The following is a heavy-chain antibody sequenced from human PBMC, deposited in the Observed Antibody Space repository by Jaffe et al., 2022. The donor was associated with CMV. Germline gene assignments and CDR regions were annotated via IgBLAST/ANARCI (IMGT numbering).Heavy chain of an antibody. J-gene: IGHJ3*02. CDR3: ARGTGIVVVITTDAFDI. V-gene: IGHV1-2*02. Sequence: QVQLVQSGAEVKKPGASVKVSCKASGYTFTGYYMHWVRQAPGQGLEWMGWINPNSGGTNYAQKFQGRVTMTRDTSISTAYMELSRLRSDDTAVYYCARGTGIVVVITTDAFDIWGQGTMVTVSS. CDR2: INPNSGGT. CDR1: GYTFTGYY. D-gene: IGHD3-22*01.